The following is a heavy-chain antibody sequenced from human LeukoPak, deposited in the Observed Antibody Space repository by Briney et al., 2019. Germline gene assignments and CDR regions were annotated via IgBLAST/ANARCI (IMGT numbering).Heavy chain of an antibody. J-gene: IGHJ4*02. CDR3: ARDKGDYHTSGSLFAF. Sequence: GGSLRLSCAASGFTFSRYWMSWVRQVPRKGLEWVANIKQDGGEIYYMDSVKGRFTISRDNAKNSLYLQMNSLRAEDTAVYYCARDKGDYHTSGSLFAFGGQGTLVTVSS. V-gene: IGHV3-7*03. D-gene: IGHD3-22*01. CDR1: GFTFSRYW. CDR2: IKQDGGEI.